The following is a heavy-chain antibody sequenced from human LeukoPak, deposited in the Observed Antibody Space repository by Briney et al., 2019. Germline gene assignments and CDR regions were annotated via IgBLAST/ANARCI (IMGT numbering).Heavy chain of an antibody. Sequence: GGSLRLSCAASGFTFSSYAMSWVRQAPGKGLEWVSAISGSGGGTYYADSVKGRFTISRDNSKNTLYLQMNSLRAEDTAVYYCAKGPITMVRGVIPPDFDYWGQGTLVTVSS. CDR3: AKGPITMVRGVIPPDFDY. V-gene: IGHV3-23*01. CDR2: ISGSGGGT. D-gene: IGHD3-10*01. J-gene: IGHJ4*02. CDR1: GFTFSSYA.